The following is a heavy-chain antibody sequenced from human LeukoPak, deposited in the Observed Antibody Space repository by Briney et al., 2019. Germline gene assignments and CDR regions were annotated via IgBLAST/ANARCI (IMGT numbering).Heavy chain of an antibody. V-gene: IGHV4-39*01. CDR1: GGSISSSSYY. Sequence: PSETLSLTCTVSGGSISSSSYYWGWIRRPPGKGLEWIGSIYYSGSTYYNPSLKSRVTISVDTSKNQFSLKLSSVTAADTAVYYCARHDTMIVVVDYWGQGTLVTVSS. J-gene: IGHJ4*02. D-gene: IGHD3-22*01. CDR3: ARHDTMIVVVDY. CDR2: IYYSGST.